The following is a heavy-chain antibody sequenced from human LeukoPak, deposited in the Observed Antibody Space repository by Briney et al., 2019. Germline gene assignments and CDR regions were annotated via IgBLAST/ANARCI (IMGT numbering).Heavy chain of an antibody. CDR2: IHPPSGGT. CDR3: VREPEWLQVDY. J-gene: IGHJ4*02. D-gene: IGHD5-12*01. V-gene: IGHV1-2*02. CDR1: GYTFTDYY. Sequence: ASVRVSCKASGYTFTDYYLHWGRQAPGQGLEWRRCIHPPSGGTNYAEKLQGRVTMTRDTSISTAYMELSRLTSDDAVVYYCVREPEWLQVDYGGQGTLLTVS.